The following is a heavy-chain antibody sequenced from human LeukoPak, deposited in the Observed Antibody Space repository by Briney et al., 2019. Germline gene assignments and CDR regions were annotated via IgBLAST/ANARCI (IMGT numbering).Heavy chain of an antibody. CDR3: ARDPYCSSTSCSWGGDY. Sequence: PSETLSLTCAVSGGSISSSNWWSWGRQPPGKGLEGIGEIYHSGSTNYNPSLKSRVTISVDKSKNQFSLKLSSVTAADTAVYYCARDPYCSSTSCSWGGDYWGQGTLVTVSS. CDR2: IYHSGST. V-gene: IGHV4-4*02. J-gene: IGHJ4*02. D-gene: IGHD2-2*01. CDR1: GGSISSSNW.